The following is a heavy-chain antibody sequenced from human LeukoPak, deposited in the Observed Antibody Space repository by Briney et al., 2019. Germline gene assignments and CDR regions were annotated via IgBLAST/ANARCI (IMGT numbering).Heavy chain of an antibody. CDR1: GFTFSSYA. CDR2: ISYDGSNK. V-gene: IGHV3-30-3*01. J-gene: IGHJ3*02. CDR3: ARDRFDFWSGYSPAAFDI. Sequence: GGALRLSCAASGFTFSSYAMHWVRQAPGKGLEWVSVISYDGSNKYYADSVKGRFTISRDNSKNTLYLQMNSLRPEDTAVYYCARDRFDFWSGYSPAAFDIWGQGTMVTVSS. D-gene: IGHD3-3*01.